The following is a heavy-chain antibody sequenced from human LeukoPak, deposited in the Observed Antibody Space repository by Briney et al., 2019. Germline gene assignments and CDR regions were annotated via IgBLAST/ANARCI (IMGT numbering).Heavy chain of an antibody. CDR2: ISGSGGST. Sequence: GGSLRLSCAASGFTFSIYAMSWVRQAPGKGLEWVSTISGSGGSTYYADSVKGRFTISRDNSKNTLYLQMNSLRAEDTAIYYCAKMRDYYDPYYFDYWGQGTLVTVSS. CDR3: AKMRDYYDPYYFDY. D-gene: IGHD3-22*01. V-gene: IGHV3-23*01. J-gene: IGHJ4*02. CDR1: GFTFSIYA.